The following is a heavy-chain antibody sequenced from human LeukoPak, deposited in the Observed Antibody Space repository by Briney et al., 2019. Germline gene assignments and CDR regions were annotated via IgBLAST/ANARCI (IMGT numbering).Heavy chain of an antibody. CDR3: AKDNGRWELLLDY. V-gene: IGHV3-30*18. CDR1: GFTFSSYG. D-gene: IGHD1-26*01. J-gene: IGHJ4*02. CDR2: ISYDGSNK. Sequence: GGSLRLSYAASGFTFSSYGMHWVRQAPGKGLEWVAVISYDGSNKYYADSVKGRFTISRDNSKNTQYLQMNSLRAEDTAVYYCAKDNGRWELLLDYWGQGTLVTVSS.